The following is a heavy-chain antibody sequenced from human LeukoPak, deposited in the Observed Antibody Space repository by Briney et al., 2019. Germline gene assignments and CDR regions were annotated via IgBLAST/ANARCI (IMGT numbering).Heavy chain of an antibody. CDR2: INPSDGST. V-gene: IGHV1-46*01. J-gene: IGHJ4*02. CDR1: GYIFTNYY. Sequence: ASVKVSCKASGYIFTNYYMHWVRQAPGQGLEWMGIINPSDGSTSYAQKFQGRVTMTRDTSTSTVYMELSSLRSEDTAVYYCARDVGYCSGGSCYGSDYWGQGTLVTVSS. D-gene: IGHD2-15*01. CDR3: ARDVGYCSGGSCYGSDY.